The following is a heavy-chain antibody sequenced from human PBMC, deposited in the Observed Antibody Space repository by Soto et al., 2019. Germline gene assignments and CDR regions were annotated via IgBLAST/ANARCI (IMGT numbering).Heavy chain of an antibody. CDR3: ARDAPETAPY. V-gene: IGHV4-31*03. J-gene: IGHJ4*02. CDR1: GGSISNGDYY. Sequence: QVQLQESGPGLVKPSQTLSLTCTVSGGSISNGDYYWNWIRQHPEKGLEWIGYINYRGSTFYNPSLKSRIIISVEKSKNPFSLKLSSVTAADTAVYYCARDAPETAPYWGQGTLVTVSS. D-gene: IGHD2-2*01. CDR2: INYRGST.